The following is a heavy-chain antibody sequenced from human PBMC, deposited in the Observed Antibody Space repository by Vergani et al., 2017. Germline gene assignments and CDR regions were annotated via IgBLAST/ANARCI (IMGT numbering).Heavy chain of an antibody. V-gene: IGHV3-7*01. Sequence: EVQLVESGGGLVQPGGSLRLSCAASGFTFSSYDMHWVRQAPGKGLEWVANIKQDGSEKYYVDSVKGRFTISRDNAKNSLYLQMNSLRAEDTAVYYCAGGHDYGDYFDYWGQGTLVTVSS. D-gene: IGHD4-17*01. CDR3: AGGHDYGDYFDY. J-gene: IGHJ4*02. CDR1: GFTFSSYD. CDR2: IKQDGSEK.